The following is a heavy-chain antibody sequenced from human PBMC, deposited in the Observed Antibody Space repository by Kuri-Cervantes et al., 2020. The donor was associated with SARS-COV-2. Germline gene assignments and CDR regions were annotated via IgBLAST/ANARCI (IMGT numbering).Heavy chain of an antibody. CDR2: ISSSSSTI. V-gene: IGHV3-48*01. CDR3: ANPTGHYYYGMDV. J-gene: IGHJ6*02. CDR1: GFTFSRYS. Sequence: GESLKISCAASGFTFSRYSMNWVRQAPGKGLEWVSYISSSSSTIYYADSVKGRFTISRDNSKNTLYLQMNSLRAEDTAVYYCANPTGHYYYGMDVWGQGTTVTVSS.